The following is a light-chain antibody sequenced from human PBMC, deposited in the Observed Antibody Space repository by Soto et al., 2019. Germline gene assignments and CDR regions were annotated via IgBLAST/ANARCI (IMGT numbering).Light chain of an antibody. CDR3: QQYNSYPIMYT. CDR1: QSISSW. CDR2: DAS. Sequence: DIQMTQSPPTLSASVGDRVTITCWASQSISSWLAWYQQKPGKAPKLLIYDASSLESGVPSRFSGSGSGTEFTLTISSLQPDDFATYYCQQYNSYPIMYTFGQGTKLEIK. J-gene: IGKJ2*01. V-gene: IGKV1-5*01.